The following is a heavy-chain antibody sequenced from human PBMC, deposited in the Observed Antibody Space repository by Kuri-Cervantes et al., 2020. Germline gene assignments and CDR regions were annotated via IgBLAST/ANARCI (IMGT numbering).Heavy chain of an antibody. CDR2: IWYDGSNK. Sequence: GGSLRLSCAASGFTFSSDGMHWVRQAPGKGLEWVAVIWYDGSNKYYADSVKGRFTISRDNSKNTLYLQMNSLRAEDTAVYYCARDFRDLITGTTYHYYYGMDVWGQGTTVTVSS. CDR3: ARDFRDLITGTTYHYYYGMDV. CDR1: GFTFSSDG. J-gene: IGHJ6*02. D-gene: IGHD1-7*01. V-gene: IGHV3-33*01.